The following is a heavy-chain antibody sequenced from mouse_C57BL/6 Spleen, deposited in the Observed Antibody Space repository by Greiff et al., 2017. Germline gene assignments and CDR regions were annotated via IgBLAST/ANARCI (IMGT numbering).Heavy chain of an antibody. V-gene: IGHV1-64*01. CDR2: IHPNSGST. CDR1: GYTFTSYW. Sequence: QVQLQQPGAELVKPGASVKLSCKASGYTFTSYWMHWVKQRPGQGLEWIGMIHPNSGSTNYNAKFKSKATLTVDKSSSTAYMQLSSLTSEDSAVYYCARGETTVVAGFDYWGQGTTLTVSS. J-gene: IGHJ2*01. CDR3: ARGETTVVAGFDY. D-gene: IGHD1-1*01.